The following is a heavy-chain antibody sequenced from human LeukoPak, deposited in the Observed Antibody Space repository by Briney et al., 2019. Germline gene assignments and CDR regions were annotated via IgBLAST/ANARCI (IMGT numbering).Heavy chain of an antibody. J-gene: IGHJ4*02. V-gene: IGHV4-4*09. CDR1: GGSISSYY. Sequence: SETLSLTRTVSGGSISSYYWSWIRQPPGKGLEWIGYIYTSGSTNYNPSLKSRVTISVDTSKNQFSLKLSSVTAADTAVYYCARHKFSSSFDYWGQGTLVTVSS. D-gene: IGHD6-6*01. CDR3: ARHKFSSSFDY. CDR2: IYTSGST.